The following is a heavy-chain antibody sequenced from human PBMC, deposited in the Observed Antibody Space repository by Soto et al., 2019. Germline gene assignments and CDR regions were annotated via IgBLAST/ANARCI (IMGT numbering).Heavy chain of an antibody. CDR2: VNPIVSMS. CDR1: GDTFNFYS. D-gene: IGHD3-10*01. J-gene: IGHJ4*02. CDR3: ASSYGSGYRAFDY. V-gene: IGHV1-69*02. Sequence: QVQLVQSGAEVKRPGSSVKVSCKASGDTFNFYSINWVRQAPGLGLEWMGRVNPIVSMSNYAQKFQGRVTMTADNSTSTAYMEISSLRSEDTAIYYCASSYGSGYRAFDYWGQGALVTVSS.